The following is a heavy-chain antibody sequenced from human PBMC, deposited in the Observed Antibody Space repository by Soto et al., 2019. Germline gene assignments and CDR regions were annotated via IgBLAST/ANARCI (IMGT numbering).Heavy chain of an antibody. CDR3: AKVGVATDGDYL. Sequence: EGQLLESGGGLGQPGGSLRLSCVVSGFSISNHAMTWVRQAPGEGLEWVAFISGGGQATHYVDSVKGRFIISRDNSKNMVFLQMNSLRIEDTALYFCAKVGVATDGDYLWGQGTVVTVSS. J-gene: IGHJ5*02. D-gene: IGHD3-3*01. CDR1: GFSISNHA. CDR2: ISGGGQAT. V-gene: IGHV3-23*01.